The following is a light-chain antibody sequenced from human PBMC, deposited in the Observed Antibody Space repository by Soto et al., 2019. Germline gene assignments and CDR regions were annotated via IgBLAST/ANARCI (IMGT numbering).Light chain of an antibody. CDR3: QQTYTNPWT. CDR1: QSINNW. CDR2: GAS. J-gene: IGKJ1*01. V-gene: IGKV1-39*01. Sequence: DIQMTQSPSTLSASGGDRVTITCRARQSINNWLAWYQQKPGKAPKVLIYGASTLQSGVPSRFSGSGSGTDFTLTISSLQPEDSKPYYCQQTYTNPWTFGQGTKVDIK.